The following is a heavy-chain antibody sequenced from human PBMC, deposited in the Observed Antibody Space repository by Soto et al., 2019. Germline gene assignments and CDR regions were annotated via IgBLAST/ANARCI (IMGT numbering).Heavy chain of an antibody. J-gene: IGHJ5*02. Sequence: GGSLRLSCAASGFTFSSYAMHWVRQAPGKGLEWVAVISYDGSNKYYADSVKGRFTISRDNSKNTLYLQMNSLRAEDTAVYYCAKGLYSSSSWFDPWGQGTLVTVSS. D-gene: IGHD6-13*01. CDR2: ISYDGSNK. V-gene: IGHV3-30-3*01. CDR1: GFTFSSYA. CDR3: AKGLYSSSSWFDP.